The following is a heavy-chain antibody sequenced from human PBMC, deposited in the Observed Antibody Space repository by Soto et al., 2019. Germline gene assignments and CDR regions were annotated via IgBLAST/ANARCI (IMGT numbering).Heavy chain of an antibody. CDR3: ARVPTRFNWYFDL. CDR1: GYTFTSYA. V-gene: IGHV1-3*01. J-gene: IGHJ2*01. Sequence: ASVKVSCKASGYTFTSYAMHCVRQAPGQRLEWMGWINAGNGNTNYAQKLQGRVTMTTDTSTSTAYMELRSLRSDDTAVYYCARVPTRFNWYFDLWGRGTLVTVSS. CDR2: INAGNGNT. D-gene: IGHD4-17*01.